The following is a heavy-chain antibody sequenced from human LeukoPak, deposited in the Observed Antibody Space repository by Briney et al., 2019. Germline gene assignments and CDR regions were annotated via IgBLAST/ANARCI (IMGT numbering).Heavy chain of an antibody. CDR1: GGSISSSSYY. CDR3: AILPGDSVGY. D-gene: IGHD7-27*01. V-gene: IGHV4-39*01. CDR2: FYFVGST. J-gene: IGHJ4*02. Sequence: SETLSLTCTVSGGSISSSSYYWGWIRQPPGKGLEWIGSFYFVGSTYYNPSLQSRVTISVDTSMNQFSVKLSSVTAADAAVYYCAILPGDSVGYWGQGTLVTVSS.